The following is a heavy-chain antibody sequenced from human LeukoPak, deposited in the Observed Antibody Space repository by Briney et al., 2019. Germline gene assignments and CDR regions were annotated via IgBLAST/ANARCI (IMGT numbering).Heavy chain of an antibody. J-gene: IGHJ3*02. CDR3: ARVAHYDSSGYYSGGAFDI. Sequence: ASVKVSCKASGYTFTGYYMHWVRQAPGQGLEWMGWINPNSGGTNYAQKFQGRVTMTRDTSISTAYMELSRLRSDDTAVYYCARVAHYDSSGYYSGGAFDIWGQGTMVTVSS. D-gene: IGHD3-22*01. CDR1: GYTFTGYY. CDR2: INPNSGGT. V-gene: IGHV1-2*02.